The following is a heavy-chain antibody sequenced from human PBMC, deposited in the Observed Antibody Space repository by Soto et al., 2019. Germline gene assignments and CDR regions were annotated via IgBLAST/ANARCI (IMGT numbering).Heavy chain of an antibody. V-gene: IGHV1-69*15. CDR2: IIPIFGTT. D-gene: IGHD5-12*01. Sequence: QVQLVQSGAEVKKPGSSVKVSCKASGATFSNYAITWVRQAPGQGPEWVARIIPIFGTTNVAQKFQGRVTITADESTTTAYMELSGLRSDDTAVYFCAKDAGADGYFGNWLDPWGQGTLVTVSS. CDR1: GATFSNYA. J-gene: IGHJ5*02. CDR3: AKDAGADGYFGNWLDP.